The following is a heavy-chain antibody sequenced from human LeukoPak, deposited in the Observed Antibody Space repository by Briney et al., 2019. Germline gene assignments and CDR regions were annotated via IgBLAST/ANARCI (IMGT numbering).Heavy chain of an antibody. Sequence: SETLSLTCSVSGGSIASYYWSWLRQPPGEGLEWIGYIHSTGTTKYNPSLESRVTISVDTSKNQFSLRLSSVAAADSAVYYCAEGPKLGTCYFDLWGRGTLVTVSS. CDR3: AEGPKLGTCYFDL. V-gene: IGHV4-4*09. CDR1: GGSIASYY. D-gene: IGHD7-27*01. J-gene: IGHJ2*01. CDR2: IHSTGTT.